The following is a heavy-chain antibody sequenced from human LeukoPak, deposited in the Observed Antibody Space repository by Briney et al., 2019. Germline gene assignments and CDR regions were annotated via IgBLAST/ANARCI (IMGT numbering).Heavy chain of an antibody. J-gene: IGHJ4*02. CDR3: AKDLLLWFGEPLNYFDY. V-gene: IGHV3-23*01. D-gene: IGHD3-10*01. Sequence: GGSLRLSCAASGFTFSSYAMSWVRQAPGKGLEWVSAISGSGGSTYCADSVKGRFTISRDNSKNTLYLQMNSLRAEDTAVYYCAKDLLLWFGEPLNYFDYWGQGTLVTVSS. CDR1: GFTFSSYA. CDR2: ISGSGGST.